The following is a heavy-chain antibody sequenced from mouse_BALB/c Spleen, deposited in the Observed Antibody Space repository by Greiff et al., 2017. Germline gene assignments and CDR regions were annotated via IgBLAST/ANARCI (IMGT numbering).Heavy chain of an antibody. CDR1: GFTFSSYG. V-gene: IGHV5-6*02. CDR2: ISSGGSYT. Sequence: EVKLVESGGDLVKPGGSLKLSCAASGFTFSSYGMSWVRQTPDKRLEWVATISSGGSYTYYPDSVKGRFTISRDNAKNTLYLQMSSLKSEDTAMYYCARRREMDYWGQGTSVTVSS. J-gene: IGHJ4*01. CDR3: ARRREMDY.